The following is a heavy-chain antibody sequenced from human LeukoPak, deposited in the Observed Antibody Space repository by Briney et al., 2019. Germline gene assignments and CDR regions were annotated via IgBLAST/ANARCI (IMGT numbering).Heavy chain of an antibody. CDR2: INSDGSST. V-gene: IGHV3-74*01. D-gene: IGHD3-3*01. CDR1: GFTFSSYW. J-gene: IGHJ6*03. Sequence: GGSLRLSXAASGFTFSSYWMHWVRQAPGKGLVWVSRINSDGSSTSYADSVKGRFTISRDNAKNTLYLQMNSLRAEDTAVYYCARALIYDFWSGYFSPNNYYYYYYYMDVWGKGTTVTVSS. CDR3: ARALIYDFWSGYFSPNNYYYYYYYMDV.